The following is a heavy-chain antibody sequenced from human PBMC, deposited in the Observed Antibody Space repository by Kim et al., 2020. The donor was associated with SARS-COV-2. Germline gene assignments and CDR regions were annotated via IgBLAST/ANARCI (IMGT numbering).Heavy chain of an antibody. V-gene: IGHV3-23*01. J-gene: IGHJ4*02. CDR2: IDGPTTNT. Sequence: GGSLRLSCRTSGFAFSSHAMMWVRQTPEKGLEWVATIDGPTTNTHYPDSVKGRFTISRDNSQNTVYLHMSGLKAEDTAIYYFATWLQSPFAYWGQGTLVT. CDR3: ATWLQSPFAY. D-gene: IGHD5-12*01. CDR1: GFAFSSHA.